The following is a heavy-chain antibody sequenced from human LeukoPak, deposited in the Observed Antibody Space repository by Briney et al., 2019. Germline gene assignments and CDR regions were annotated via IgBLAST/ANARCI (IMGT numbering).Heavy chain of an antibody. J-gene: IGHJ4*02. V-gene: IGHV3-7*03. CDR2: INHNGNVN. D-gene: IGHD6-19*01. Sequence: PGGSLRLSCAASGFTFSSYWMNWARQAPGKGLEWVASINHNGNVNYYVDSVEGRFTISRDNAKNSLYLQMSNLRAEDTAVYYCAKASGSGWYYFDYWGQGTLVTVSS. CDR1: GFTFSSYW. CDR3: AKASGSGWYYFDY.